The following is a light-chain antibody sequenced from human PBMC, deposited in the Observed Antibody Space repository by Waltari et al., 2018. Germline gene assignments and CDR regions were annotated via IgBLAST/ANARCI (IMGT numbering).Light chain of an antibody. Sequence: DIQMPQSPSTLSAFVGDRVTITCRASQSVNTWLAWYQQKPGKVPKRLIYDASSLQSGVPSRFSGSGSGTDFTLTISSLQPDDFATYYCQTLRTFGQGTKVEIK. CDR1: QSVNTW. CDR3: QTLRT. J-gene: IGKJ1*01. V-gene: IGKV1-5*01. CDR2: DAS.